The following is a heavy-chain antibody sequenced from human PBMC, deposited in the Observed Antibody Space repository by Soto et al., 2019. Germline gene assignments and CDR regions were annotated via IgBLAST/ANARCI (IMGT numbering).Heavy chain of an antibody. D-gene: IGHD1-1*01. J-gene: IGHJ4*02. V-gene: IGHV1-8*01. Sequence: ASVKVSCKASGYTFTSYDIYWVRQATGQGLEWMGWMNPNTGNSGYAQKFQGRVTMTSDTSISTAHMELSSLRSEDTAVYYCARRAETNGWNGFGADKYHLDFWGQGTLVTVSS. CDR1: GYTFTSYD. CDR2: MNPNTGNS. CDR3: ARRAETNGWNGFGADKYHLDF.